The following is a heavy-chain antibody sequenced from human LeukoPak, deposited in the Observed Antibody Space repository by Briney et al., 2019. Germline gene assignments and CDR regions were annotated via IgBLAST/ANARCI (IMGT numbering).Heavy chain of an antibody. CDR3: ARLYCSGGSCYFDY. CDR2: IYYSGGT. CDR1: GGSISSYY. V-gene: IGHV4-59*08. D-gene: IGHD2-15*01. Sequence: SETLSLTCTVSGGSISSYYWSWIRQPPGKGLEWIGYIYYSGGTNYNPSLKSRVTISADTSKNQFSLKLSSVTAADTAVYYCARLYCSGGSCYFDYWGQGTLVTVSS. J-gene: IGHJ4*02.